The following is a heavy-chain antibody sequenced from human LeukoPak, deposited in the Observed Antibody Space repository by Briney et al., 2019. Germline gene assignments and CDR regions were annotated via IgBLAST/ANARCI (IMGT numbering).Heavy chain of an antibody. CDR1: GGSVSSGSYY. D-gene: IGHD3-3*01. J-gene: IGHJ5*02. CDR3: ARSGPFLEWLLYDWFDP. V-gene: IGHV4-61*01. CDR2: IYYSGST. Sequence: SETLSLTCTVSGGSVSSGSYYWSWIRQPPGKGLEWIGYIYYSGSTNYNPSLKSRVTISVDTSKNQFSLKLSSVTAADTAVYYCARSGPFLEWLLYDWFDPWGQGTLVTVSS.